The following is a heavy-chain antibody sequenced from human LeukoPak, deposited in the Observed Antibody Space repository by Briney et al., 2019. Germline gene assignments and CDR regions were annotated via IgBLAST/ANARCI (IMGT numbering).Heavy chain of an antibody. CDR3: ARDSKEEGSGWYFYYYYYMDV. CDR1: GFTVSSNY. CDR2: IYSGGST. D-gene: IGHD6-19*01. Sequence: PGGSLRLSCAASGFTVSSNYMSWVRQAPGKGLEWVSVIYSGGSTYYADSVKGRFTISRDNSKNTLYLQMNSLRAEDTAVYYCARDSKEEGSGWYFYYYYYMDVWGKGTTVTVS. J-gene: IGHJ6*03. V-gene: IGHV3-53*01.